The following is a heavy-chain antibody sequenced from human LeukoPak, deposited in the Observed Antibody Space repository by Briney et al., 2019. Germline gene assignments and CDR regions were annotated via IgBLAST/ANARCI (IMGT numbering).Heavy chain of an antibody. CDR2: YDGSNK. D-gene: IGHD6-13*01. V-gene: IGHV3-30*01. CDR3: ARKKAAAGHPAAFDI. J-gene: IGHJ3*02. Sequence: YDGSNKYYAVSVKGRFTISRDNSKNTLYLQMNSLRAEDTAVYYCARKKAAAGHPAAFDIWGQGTMVTVSS.